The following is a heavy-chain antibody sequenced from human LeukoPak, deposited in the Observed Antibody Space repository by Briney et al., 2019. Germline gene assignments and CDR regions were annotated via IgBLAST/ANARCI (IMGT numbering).Heavy chain of an antibody. CDR1: GFTFSSYG. D-gene: IGHD3-22*01. J-gene: IGHJ4*02. CDR3: ARGLSSVYYFDY. V-gene: IGHV3-30*02. CDR2: IRYDGSNK. Sequence: PGGSLRLSCAASGFTFSSYGMHWVRQAPGKGLEWVAFIRYDGSNKYYADSVKGRFTISRDNSKNTLYLQMNSLRAEDTAVYYCARGLSSVYYFDYWGQGTLVTVSS.